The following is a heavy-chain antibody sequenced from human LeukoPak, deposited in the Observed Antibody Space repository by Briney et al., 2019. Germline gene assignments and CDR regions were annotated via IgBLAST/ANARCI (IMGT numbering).Heavy chain of an antibody. Sequence: PGGSLRLSCAASGFTFSSYSMNWVRQAPGKGLEWVSSISSSSSYIYYANSVEGRFTISRDNAKNSLYLQMNSLRAEDTAVYYCATGGKNIAAASTGYWGQGTLVTVSS. J-gene: IGHJ4*02. CDR1: GFTFSSYS. CDR3: ATGGKNIAAASTGY. V-gene: IGHV3-21*01. D-gene: IGHD6-13*01. CDR2: ISSSSSYI.